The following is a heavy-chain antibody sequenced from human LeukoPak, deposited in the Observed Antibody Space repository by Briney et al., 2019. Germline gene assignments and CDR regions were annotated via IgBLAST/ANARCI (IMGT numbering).Heavy chain of an antibody. Sequence: SVKVSCKASGGTFSSYAVSWVRQAPGQGLEWMGRIIPIFGTANYAQKFQGRVTITTDESTSTAYMELSSLRSEDTAVYYCAVDNVITTVTTDYWGQGTLVTVSS. V-gene: IGHV1-69*05. CDR3: AVDNVITTVTTDY. CDR2: IIPIFGTA. J-gene: IGHJ4*02. D-gene: IGHD4-17*01. CDR1: GGTFSSYA.